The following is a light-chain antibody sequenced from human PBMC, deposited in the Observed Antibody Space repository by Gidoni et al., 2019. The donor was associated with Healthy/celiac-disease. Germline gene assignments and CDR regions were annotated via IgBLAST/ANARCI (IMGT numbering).Light chain of an antibody. CDR3: QQSYSIPLT. J-gene: IGKJ4*02. CDR2: AAS. Sequence: IHMTQSPSSLSASVGDRVTITCRASQSISSYLNWYQQKPGKAPKLLIYAASSLQSGVPSRFSGSGSGTDFTLTISSLQPEDFATYYCQQSYSIPLTFGGGTKVEIK. V-gene: IGKV1-39*01. CDR1: QSISSY.